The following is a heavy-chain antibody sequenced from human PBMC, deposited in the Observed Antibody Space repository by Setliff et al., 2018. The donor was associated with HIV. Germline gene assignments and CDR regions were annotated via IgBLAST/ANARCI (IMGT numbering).Heavy chain of an antibody. Sequence: ASVKVSCKASGYTFTGYYLHWVRQAPGQGLEWMGRINPNSGGTHFPPKFQGRVMITADESTSTAYMELSSLRSEDTAVYYCARSSLAAAGLGYMDVWGKGTTVTVSS. V-gene: IGHV1-2*06. D-gene: IGHD6-13*01. J-gene: IGHJ6*03. CDR3: ARSSLAAAGLGYMDV. CDR2: INPNSGGT. CDR1: GYTFTGYY.